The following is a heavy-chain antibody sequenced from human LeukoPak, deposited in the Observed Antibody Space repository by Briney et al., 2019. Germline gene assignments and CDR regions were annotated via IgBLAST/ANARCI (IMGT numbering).Heavy chain of an antibody. CDR2: INHSGST. CDR3: ARGRGDSDFDY. D-gene: IGHD3-16*01. Sequence: PSETLSLTCAVYGGSFSGYYWSWIRQPPGKGLGWIGEINHSGSTNYNPSLKSRVTISVDTSKNQFSLKLSSVTAADTAVYYCARGRGDSDFDYWGQGTLVTVSS. V-gene: IGHV4-34*01. CDR1: GGSFSGYY. J-gene: IGHJ4*02.